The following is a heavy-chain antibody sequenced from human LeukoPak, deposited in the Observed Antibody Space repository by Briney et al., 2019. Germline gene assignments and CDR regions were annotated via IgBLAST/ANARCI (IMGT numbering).Heavy chain of an antibody. Sequence: SETLSLICSVSGVSMTGYYWSWIRQAPGKAPEWIGYIYSSGSTNYNPSLNSRVTMSLDASKNQFSLKLTFVTAADTAVYYFATRPADGSWYGVFDFWSRGTVVTVSS. CDR2: IYSSGST. CDR3: ATRPADGSWYGVFDF. D-gene: IGHD3-10*01. CDR1: GVSMTGYY. J-gene: IGHJ4*01. V-gene: IGHV4-59*01.